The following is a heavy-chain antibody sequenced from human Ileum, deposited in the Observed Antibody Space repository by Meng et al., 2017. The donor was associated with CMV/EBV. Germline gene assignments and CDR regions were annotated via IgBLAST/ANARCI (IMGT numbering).Heavy chain of an antibody. CDR1: GGSISINNSS. Sequence: VSGGSISINNSSWGWLRQSPGKGLEWIGSIYYGGSTNYKSSLRSRVTISVDTSKNQFSLKMNSVTAADTAVYYCARRLRHWHYFDHWGQGALVTVSS. CDR3: ARRLRHWHYFDH. V-gene: IGHV4-39*01. CDR2: IYYGGST. J-gene: IGHJ4*02. D-gene: IGHD2-21*02.